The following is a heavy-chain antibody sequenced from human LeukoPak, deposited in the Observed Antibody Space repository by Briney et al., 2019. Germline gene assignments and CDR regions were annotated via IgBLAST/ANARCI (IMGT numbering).Heavy chain of an antibody. J-gene: IGHJ4*02. Sequence: GGSLRLSCAASGFTFSSYSMNWVRQAPGKGLEWVSSISSSSSYIYYADSVKGRFTISRDNAKNSLYLQMNNLRAEDTAVYYCARDRSRSYEIDYWGQGTLVTVSS. CDR1: GFTFSSYS. D-gene: IGHD1-26*01. CDR2: ISSSSSYI. V-gene: IGHV3-21*01. CDR3: ARDRSRSYEIDY.